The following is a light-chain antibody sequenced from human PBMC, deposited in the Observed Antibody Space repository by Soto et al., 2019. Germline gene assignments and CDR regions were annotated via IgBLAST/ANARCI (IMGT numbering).Light chain of an antibody. CDR2: EVS. CDR3: SSYTTRSTPVL. Sequence: QSVLTQPASVSGSPGQSITISCTGTSSDFGFYNYVSWYQHHPGKAPKLMIYEVSNRPSGVSYRFSGSKSGNTASLTISGLQAEDEAVYYCSSYTTRSTPVLFGGGTKITVL. V-gene: IGLV2-14*01. CDR1: SSDFGFYNY. J-gene: IGLJ2*01.